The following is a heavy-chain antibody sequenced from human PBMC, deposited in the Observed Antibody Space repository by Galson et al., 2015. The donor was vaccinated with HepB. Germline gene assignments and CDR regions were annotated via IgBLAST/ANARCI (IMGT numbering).Heavy chain of an antibody. Sequence: SLRLSCAASGFTFSAYGMHWVRQAPDKGLEWVAFITYDGSNQYYTDSVKGRFTISRDNSKNTLSLQMNSLRAEDTAVYYCAKGGLAAAGYDPPFDYWGQGTLVTVSS. CDR1: GFTFSAYG. CDR2: ITYDGSNQ. J-gene: IGHJ4*02. CDR3: AKGGLAAAGYDPPFDY. V-gene: IGHV3-30*02. D-gene: IGHD6-13*01.